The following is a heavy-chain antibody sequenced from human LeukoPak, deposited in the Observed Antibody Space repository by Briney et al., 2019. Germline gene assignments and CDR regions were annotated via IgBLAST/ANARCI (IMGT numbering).Heavy chain of an antibody. D-gene: IGHD5-18*01. CDR1: GGTFSSYA. CDR2: IIPIFGTA. J-gene: IGHJ4*02. V-gene: IGHV1-69*13. CDR3: ARVSSLTAIFAY. Sequence: SVKVSCKASGGTFSSYAISWVRQAPGQWLEWMGGIIPIFGTANYAQKLQGRGTITADESTSTAYMELSSLRSEDTAVYYCARVSSLTAIFAYWSQGTLVTVSS.